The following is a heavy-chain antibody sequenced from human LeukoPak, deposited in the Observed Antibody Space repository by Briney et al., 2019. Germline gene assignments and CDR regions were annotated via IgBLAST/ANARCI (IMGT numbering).Heavy chain of an antibody. D-gene: IGHD2-2*01. Sequence: GGSLRLSCVASGVTFSNYDMSWGRQAPGKGVGWVSTISGSGGPIYYADSVKGPFTISRDNSKNTLYMQMNSLRAEDTAVYYCAKGGFCSSISCFGGFDPWGQGTLVTVSS. CDR2: ISGSGGPI. J-gene: IGHJ5*02. CDR1: GVTFSNYD. CDR3: AKGGFCSSISCFGGFDP. V-gene: IGHV3-23*01.